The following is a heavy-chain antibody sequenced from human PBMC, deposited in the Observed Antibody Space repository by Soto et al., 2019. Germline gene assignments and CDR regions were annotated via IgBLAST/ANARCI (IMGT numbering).Heavy chain of an antibody. CDR2: INHSGST. CDR1: GGSFSGYY. CDR3: ARASFPPRAAPPYGMDV. D-gene: IGHD2-15*01. J-gene: IGHJ6*02. V-gene: IGHV4-34*01. Sequence: PSETLSLTCAVYGGSFSGYYWSWIRQPPGKGLEWIGEINHSGSTNYNPSLKSRVTISVDTPKNQFSLKLSSVTAADTAVYYCARASFPPRAAPPYGMDVWGQGTTVTVSS.